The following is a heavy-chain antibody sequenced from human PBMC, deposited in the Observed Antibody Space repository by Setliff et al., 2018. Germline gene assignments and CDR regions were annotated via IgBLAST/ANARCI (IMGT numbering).Heavy chain of an antibody. Sequence: ASVKVSCKASGYTLTRHDLNWVRQAPGQGLEWMGWISTNNGNTGYAQKFQGRVTMTRNTSISTAHMELSSLRSEDTAVYYCARGRLERHLWGQGTLVTVSS. D-gene: IGHD1-1*01. CDR3: ARGRLERHL. CDR2: ISTNNGNT. CDR1: GYTLTRHD. J-gene: IGHJ4*02. V-gene: IGHV1-8*01.